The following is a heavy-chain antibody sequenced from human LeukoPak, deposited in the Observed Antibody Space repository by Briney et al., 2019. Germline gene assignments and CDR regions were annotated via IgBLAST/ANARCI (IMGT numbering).Heavy chain of an antibody. CDR3: ARGHDWSTAFDY. J-gene: IGHJ4*02. D-gene: IGHD3-9*01. CDR2: IYYSGST. CDR1: GGSISSGGYS. Sequence: SETLSLTCAVSGGSISSGGYSWSWIRQPPGKGLEWIGYIYYSGSTYYNPSLKSRVTILVDTSKNQFSLKLSSVTAADTAVYYCARGHDWSTAFDYWGQGTLVTVSS. V-gene: IGHV4-30-4*07.